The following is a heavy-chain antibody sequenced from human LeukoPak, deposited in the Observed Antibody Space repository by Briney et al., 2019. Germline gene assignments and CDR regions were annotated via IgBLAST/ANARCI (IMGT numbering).Heavy chain of an antibody. D-gene: IGHD6-25*01. V-gene: IGHV3-23*01. J-gene: IGHJ5*02. CDR2: ISGSGGST. CDR1: GFTFSRYA. CDR3: AKSPAANLNWFDP. Sequence: GGSLRLSCAASGFTFSRYAMSWVRQAPGKGLEWVSAISGSGGSTYYADSVKGRFTTSRDNSKNTLYLQMNSLRAEGTAVNYCAKSPAANLNWFDPWGQGTLVTVSS.